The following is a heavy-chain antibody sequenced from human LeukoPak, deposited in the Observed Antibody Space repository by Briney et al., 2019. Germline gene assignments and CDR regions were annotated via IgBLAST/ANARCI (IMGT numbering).Heavy chain of an antibody. CDR2: INPSGGST. Sequence: ASVKVSCKASGYTFTSYYMHWVRQAPGQGLEWMGIINPSGGSTSYAQKFQGRVTMTRDTSTSTVYMELSSLRSEDTAVYYCARVPVSPAAGNDAFDIWGQGTMVTVSS. D-gene: IGHD6-13*01. V-gene: IGHV1-46*01. J-gene: IGHJ3*02. CDR3: ARVPVSPAAGNDAFDI. CDR1: GYTFTSYY.